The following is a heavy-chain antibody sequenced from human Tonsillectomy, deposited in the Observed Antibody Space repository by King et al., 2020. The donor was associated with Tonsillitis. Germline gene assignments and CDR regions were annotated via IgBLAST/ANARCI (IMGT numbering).Heavy chain of an antibody. CDR1: GFTLSSYE. CDR3: ARIYYYHMDV. J-gene: IGHJ6*03. Sequence: VQLVESGGGLVQPGGSLRLSCAASGFTLSSYEMNWVRQAPGKGLEWVSYISSSGSTIYYADSVKGRFTISRDYSNNSLYLQMNTLRAEDTAVYYCARIYYYHMDVGGKGTTVTVSS. CDR2: ISSSGSTI. V-gene: IGHV3-48*03.